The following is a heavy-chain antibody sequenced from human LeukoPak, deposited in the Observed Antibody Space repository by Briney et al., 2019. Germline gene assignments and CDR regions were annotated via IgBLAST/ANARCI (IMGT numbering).Heavy chain of an antibody. V-gene: IGHV4-34*01. CDR1: GGSFSGYY. CDR3: ASLVGATVDY. D-gene: IGHD1-26*01. J-gene: IGHJ4*02. CDR2: INHSGST. Sequence: PSETLSLTCAVYGGSFSGYYWSWIRQPPGKGLEWIGEINHSGSTNYNPSLKSRVTISVDTSKNQFSLKLSSVTAADTAVYYCASLVGATVDYGGQGTLVTVSS.